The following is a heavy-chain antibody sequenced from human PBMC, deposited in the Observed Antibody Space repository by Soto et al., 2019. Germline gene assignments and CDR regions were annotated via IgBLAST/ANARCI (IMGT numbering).Heavy chain of an antibody. D-gene: IGHD5-18*01. Sequence: QVQLVQSGAEVKKPGSSVKVSCKASGGTFSSYAISWVRQAPGQGLEWMGGIIPIFGTANYAQKFQGRVTITADESTGTAYVELSSLRSEDTAVYYCARNRSSGYSYGYGIGFWFDPWGQGTLVTVSS. J-gene: IGHJ5*02. CDR1: GGTFSSYA. CDR3: ARNRSSGYSYGYGIGFWFDP. V-gene: IGHV1-69*01. CDR2: IIPIFGTA.